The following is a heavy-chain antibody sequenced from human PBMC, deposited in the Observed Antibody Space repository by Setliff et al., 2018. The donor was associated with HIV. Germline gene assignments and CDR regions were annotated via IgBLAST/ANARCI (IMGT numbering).Heavy chain of an antibody. V-gene: IGHV4-34*01. CDR1: GFTFSNSW. CDR3: ARAPGLYSAADY. Sequence: SETLRLSCAASGFTFSNSWMNWVRQPPGKGLEWIGDISDGGSTNYNPSLKSRVTIAVDTSKNQFSLKVISVTAVDTAVYYCARAPGLYSAADYWGQGTLVTVSS. D-gene: IGHD5-12*01. J-gene: IGHJ4*02. CDR2: ISDGGST.